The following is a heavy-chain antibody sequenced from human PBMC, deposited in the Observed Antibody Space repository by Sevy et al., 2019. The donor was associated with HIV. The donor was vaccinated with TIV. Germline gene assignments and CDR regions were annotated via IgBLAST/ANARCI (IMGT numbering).Heavy chain of an antibody. CDR3: ARTVRADFDSRATAFDI. CDR2: IYHTGNT. D-gene: IGHD3-22*01. J-gene: IGHJ3*02. CDR1: GYSISSTDY. Sequence: SETLSLTCAVSGYSISSTDYWGWIRQPPGKGLEWIGNIYHTGNTYYNPSLKSRVTMSIDTSMNYFSLSLSAVTAADTAVYYCARTVRADFDSRATAFDIWGQGTMVTVSS. V-gene: IGHV4-38-2*01.